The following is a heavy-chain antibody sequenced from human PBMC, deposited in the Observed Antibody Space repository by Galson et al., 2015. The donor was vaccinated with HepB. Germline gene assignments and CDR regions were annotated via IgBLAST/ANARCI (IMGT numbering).Heavy chain of an antibody. CDR2: IYTSGST. J-gene: IGHJ6*02. V-gene: IGHV4-61*02. Sequence: TLSLTCTVSGGSISSGSYYWSWIRQPAGKGLEWIGRIYTSGSTNYNPSLKSRVTISVDTSKNQFSLKLSSVTAADTAVYYCARDQGGNSDYYYYGMDVWGQGTTVTVSS. CDR1: GGSISSGSYY. CDR3: ARDQGGNSDYYYYGMDV. D-gene: IGHD4-23*01.